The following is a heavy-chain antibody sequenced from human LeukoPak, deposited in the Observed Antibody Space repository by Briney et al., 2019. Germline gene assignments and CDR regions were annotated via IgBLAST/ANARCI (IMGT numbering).Heavy chain of an antibody. V-gene: IGHV1-2*02. CDR1: GYTFTGYY. CDR2: INPNSGGT. D-gene: IGHD3-22*01. Sequence: ASVKVSCKASGYTFTGYYMHWVRPAPGQGLEWMGWINPNSGGTNNAQKFQGRVTMTRDTFISTAYMELSRLRSDETLVYCCARDWTTRRVVTQLYYWGEETLVTVSS. J-gene: IGHJ4*02. CDR3: ARDWTTRRVVTQLYY.